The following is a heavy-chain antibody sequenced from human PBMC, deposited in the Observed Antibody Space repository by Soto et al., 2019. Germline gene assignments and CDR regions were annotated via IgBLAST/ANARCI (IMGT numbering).Heavy chain of an antibody. D-gene: IGHD6-19*01. J-gene: IGHJ4*02. V-gene: IGHV4-31*03. CDR1: GGSISSGGYY. Sequence: SETLSLTCTVSGGSISSGGYYWNWIRQHPGKGLEWIGYIYYSGSTYYNPSLKSRVTISVDTSKNQFSLKLSSVTAADTAVYYCARTTAVAGTPEFDYWGQGALVTVSS. CDR2: IYYSGST. CDR3: ARTTAVAGTPEFDY.